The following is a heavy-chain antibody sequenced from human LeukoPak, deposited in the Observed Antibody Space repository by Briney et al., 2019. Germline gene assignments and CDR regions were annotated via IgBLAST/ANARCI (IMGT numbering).Heavy chain of an antibody. D-gene: IGHD3-22*01. CDR1: GYTFTSYG. V-gene: IGHV1-18*01. J-gene: IGHJ4*02. Sequence: ASVKVSCKASGYTFTSYGISWVRQAPGQGLEWMGWISAYNGNTNYAQKLQGRVTMTTDTSTSTAYMELSSLRSEDTAVYYCARNYYDSSGYDSLDYWGQGTLVTVSS. CDR3: ARNYYDSSGYDSLDY. CDR2: ISAYNGNT.